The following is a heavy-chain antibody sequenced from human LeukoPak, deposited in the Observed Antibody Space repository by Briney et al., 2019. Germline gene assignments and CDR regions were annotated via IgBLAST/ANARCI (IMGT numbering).Heavy chain of an antibody. Sequence: GGSLRLSCAASGFTFSSYGMHWVRQAPGKGLEWVAFIRYDGSNKYYADSVKGRFTISRDNSKNTLYLQMNSLRAEDTAVYFCAKGEKDFWSGYSIPDFDYWGQGTLVTVSS. CDR3: AKGEKDFWSGYSIPDFDY. D-gene: IGHD3-3*01. J-gene: IGHJ4*02. CDR1: GFTFSSYG. V-gene: IGHV3-30*02. CDR2: IRYDGSNK.